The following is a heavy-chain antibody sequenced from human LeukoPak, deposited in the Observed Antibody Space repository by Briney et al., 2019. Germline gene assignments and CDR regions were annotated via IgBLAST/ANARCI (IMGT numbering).Heavy chain of an antibody. CDR3: ARKSGRSGYPLDN. CDR2: ITSSSSAM. V-gene: IGHV3-48*01. J-gene: IGHJ4*02. Sequence: PGGSLRLSCAASGFSFSSYSMNWVRQAPGKGLEWVSYITSSSSAMHYADAVKGRFAISRDNAKNSLYLQMNSLRAEDTALYYCARKSGRSGYPLDNWGQGTLVTVSS. D-gene: IGHD3-3*01. CDR1: GFSFSSYS.